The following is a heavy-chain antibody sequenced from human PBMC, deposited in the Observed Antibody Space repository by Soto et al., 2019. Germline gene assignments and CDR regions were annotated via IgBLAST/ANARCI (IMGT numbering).Heavy chain of an antibody. J-gene: IGHJ4*02. V-gene: IGHV3-30*18. D-gene: IGHD5-12*01. CDR1: GFTFSSDG. CDR3: AKAGDGYKLDY. CDR2: ISYDGSNR. Sequence: QVQVVESGGGVVQPGRSLRLSCAASGFTFSSDGMHWVRQAPGKGLEWVAVISYDGSNRYYADSVKGRFTISRDNSKNTLSLQMNSLRPEDTAVYYCAKAGDGYKLDYWGQGTLVTVSS.